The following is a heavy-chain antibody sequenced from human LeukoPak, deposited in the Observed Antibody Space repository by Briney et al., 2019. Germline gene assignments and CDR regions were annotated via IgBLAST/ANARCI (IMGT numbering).Heavy chain of an antibody. D-gene: IGHD6-19*01. CDR2: INPHGGST. V-gene: IGHV1-46*01. Sequence: ASVKVSCKASGYTFTRYILHWVRQAPGQGLQWMGMINPHGGSTEYAQMFQGRLTMTRDTSTSTVYMELSSLRSEDTAIYYCTRDAEVAGSGLYNSWGQGSRVTVSS. CDR3: TRDAEVAGSGLYNS. CDR1: GYTFTRYI. J-gene: IGHJ4*02.